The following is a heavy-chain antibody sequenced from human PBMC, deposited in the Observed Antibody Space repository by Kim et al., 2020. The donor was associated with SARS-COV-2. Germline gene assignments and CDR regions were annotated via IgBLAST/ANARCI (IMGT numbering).Heavy chain of an antibody. CDR1: GFPFSAFY. D-gene: IGHD3-10*01. Sequence: GRSLRLSCAASGFPFSAFYMTWIRQAPGKGLEWVSYITSGGETIYYADSVKGRFTISRDNADNSVHLLMSSLRVEDTAIYYCARGGHLTVFADYWGQGT. V-gene: IGHV3-11*01. J-gene: IGHJ4*02. CDR3: ARGGHLTVFADY. CDR2: ITSGGETI.